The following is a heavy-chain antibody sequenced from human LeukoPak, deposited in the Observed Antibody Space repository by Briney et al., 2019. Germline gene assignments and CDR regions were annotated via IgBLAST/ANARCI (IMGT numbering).Heavy chain of an antibody. CDR1: GFTFSSYA. CDR2: ISGSGGST. D-gene: IGHD1-26*01. Sequence: PGGSLRLSCAASGFTFSSYAMSWVRQAPGKGLEWVSAISGSGGSTYYADSVKGRFTISRDNSKNTPYLQMNSLRAEDTAVYYCAGSGSYYMHVFDIWGQGTMVTVSS. CDR3: AGSGSYYMHVFDI. V-gene: IGHV3-23*01. J-gene: IGHJ3*02.